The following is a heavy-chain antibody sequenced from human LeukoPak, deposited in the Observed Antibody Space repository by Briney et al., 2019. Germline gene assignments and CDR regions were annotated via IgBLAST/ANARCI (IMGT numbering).Heavy chain of an antibody. CDR1: GFTFSSYW. V-gene: IGHV3-30*02. D-gene: IGHD3-10*01. J-gene: IGHJ3*02. CDR3: AKDRVYGFDI. CDR2: IRHDGTKE. Sequence: GGSLRLSCAASGFTFSSYWMSWVRQALGKGLEWVAFIRHDGTKEYYADSVRGRFSISRDNSKNMLYLQMNSLRVEDTAVYYCAKDRVYGFDIWGQGTMVTVSS.